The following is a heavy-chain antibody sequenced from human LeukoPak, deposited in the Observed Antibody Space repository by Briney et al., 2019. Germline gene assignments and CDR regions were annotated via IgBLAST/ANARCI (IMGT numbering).Heavy chain of an antibody. CDR2: INSDGSST. CDR3: ARDRGGLTGCVAFDI. J-gene: IGHJ3*02. D-gene: IGHD3-9*01. V-gene: IGHV3-74*01. Sequence: GGSLRLSCAASGLTFSSYWMHWVRQAPGKGLVWVSRINSDGSSTSYADSVKGRFTISRDNAKNTLYLQMNSLRVEETAVYYCARDRGGLTGCVAFDIWGQGTMVTVSS. CDR1: GLTFSSYW.